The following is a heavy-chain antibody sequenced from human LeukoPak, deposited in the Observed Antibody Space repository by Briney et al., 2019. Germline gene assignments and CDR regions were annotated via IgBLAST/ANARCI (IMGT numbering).Heavy chain of an antibody. Sequence: SQTLSLTCTVSGGSISSGGYYWSWIRQSPGKGLEWIGYIYHSGSTYYNPSLKSRVTISVDRSKNQFSLKLSSVTAADTAVYYCARDRSYSSSPAWGQGTLVTVSS. J-gene: IGHJ5*02. D-gene: IGHD6-6*01. CDR1: GGSISSGGYY. CDR3: ARDRSYSSSPA. V-gene: IGHV4-30-2*06. CDR2: IYHSGST.